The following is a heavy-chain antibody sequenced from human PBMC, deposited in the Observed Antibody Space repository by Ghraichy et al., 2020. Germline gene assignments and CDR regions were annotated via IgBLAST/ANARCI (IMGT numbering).Heavy chain of an antibody. CDR1: GGSFSGYY. V-gene: IGHV4-34*01. J-gene: IGHJ4*02. D-gene: IGHD2-21*02. CDR3: ARGRGTAIDY. Sequence: SQTLSLTCAVYGGSFSGYYWSWIRQPPGKGLEWIGEINHSGSTNYNPSLKSRVTISVDTSKNQFSLKLSSVTAADTAVYYCARGRGTAIDYWGQGTLVTVSS. CDR2: INHSGST.